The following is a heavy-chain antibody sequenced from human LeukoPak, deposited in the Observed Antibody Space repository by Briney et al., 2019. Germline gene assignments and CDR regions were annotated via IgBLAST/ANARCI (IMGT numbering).Heavy chain of an antibody. CDR3: VRGQQLVPWFDP. CDR1: GFTVSSNY. CDR2: IYSGGST. V-gene: IGHV3-53*01. D-gene: IGHD6-13*01. J-gene: IGHJ5*02. Sequence: GGSLRLSCAASGFTVSSNYMSWVRQAPGKGLEWVSVIYSGGSTYYADSVKGRFTISRDNSKNTLYLQMNSLRAEDTAVYYCVRGQQLVPWFDPWGQGTLVTVSS.